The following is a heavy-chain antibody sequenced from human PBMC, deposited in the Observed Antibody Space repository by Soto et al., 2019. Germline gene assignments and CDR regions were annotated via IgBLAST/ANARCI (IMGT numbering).Heavy chain of an antibody. CDR2: IIPIFGTA. Sequence: SVKVSCKASGGAFRSYSISWVRQAPGQGLEWMGGIIPIFGTANYAQKFQGRVTITADESTSTAYMELSSLRSEDTAVYYCARWRESNYYDSSGYDYWYFDLWGRGTLVTVSS. D-gene: IGHD3-22*01. CDR3: ARWRESNYYDSSGYDYWYFDL. CDR1: GGAFRSYS. J-gene: IGHJ2*01. V-gene: IGHV1-69*13.